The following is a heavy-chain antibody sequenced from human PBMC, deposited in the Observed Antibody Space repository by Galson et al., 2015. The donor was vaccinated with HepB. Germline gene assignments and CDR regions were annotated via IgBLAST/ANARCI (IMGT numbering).Heavy chain of an antibody. D-gene: IGHD2-15*01. CDR3: ASLVAYYYFGMDV. Sequence: LRLSCAASGFTFSKYWMYWVRQAPGKGLVWVSRINSDGSSTTYADSVKGRFTVSRDNAKNTLYLQMNSLRAEDTAVYYCASLVAYYYFGMDVWGEGTTVTVSS. CDR1: GFTFSKYW. V-gene: IGHV3-74*01. CDR2: INSDGSST. J-gene: IGHJ6*04.